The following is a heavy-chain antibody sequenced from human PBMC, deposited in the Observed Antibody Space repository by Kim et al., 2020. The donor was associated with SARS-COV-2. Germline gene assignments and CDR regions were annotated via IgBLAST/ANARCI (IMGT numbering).Heavy chain of an antibody. V-gene: IGHV5-10-1*01. D-gene: IGHD6-6*01. J-gene: IGHJ4*02. Sequence: GESLKISCKGSGYSFTSYWISWVRQMPGKGLEWMGRIDPSDSYSNYSPSFQGHVTISADKSISTAYLQWSSLKASDTAMYYCARHLGWGQLVFDYWGQGTLVTVSS. CDR2: IDPSDSYS. CDR3: ARHLGWGQLVFDY. CDR1: GYSFTSYW.